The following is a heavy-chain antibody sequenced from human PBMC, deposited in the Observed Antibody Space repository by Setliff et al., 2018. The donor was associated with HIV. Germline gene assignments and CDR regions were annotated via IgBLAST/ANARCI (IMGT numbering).Heavy chain of an antibody. CDR2: INQDGGVT. Sequence: GGSLRLSCAASGFTFSSHWMTWVRQAPGKGLEWVANINQDGGVTYYADSVKGRFTISRDNSKNTLYLQMNSLRAEDTAVYYCAKDHYYDSSGGLYWGQGTLVTVSS. J-gene: IGHJ4*02. CDR3: AKDHYYDSSGGLY. V-gene: IGHV3-7*01. CDR1: GFTFSSHW. D-gene: IGHD3-22*01.